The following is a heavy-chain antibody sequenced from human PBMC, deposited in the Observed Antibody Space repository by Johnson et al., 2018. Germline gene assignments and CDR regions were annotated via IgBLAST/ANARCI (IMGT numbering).Heavy chain of an antibody. V-gene: IGHV3-23*04. D-gene: IGHD3-22*01. J-gene: IGHJ6*02. Sequence: VQLVESGGGLVQXGGSXRLXCAASGFTFSRCAMSWVRQAPGKGLEWVSGISSSGGSTKNADFVKGRFTISRDNSKNTKYQQMNSLRAEDTAIYYRVKGSARGATYYDDFSGYHYSMDMDVWGQGTTVTVSS. CDR3: VKGSARGATYYDDFSGYHYSMDMDV. CDR2: ISSSGGST. CDR1: GFTFSRCA.